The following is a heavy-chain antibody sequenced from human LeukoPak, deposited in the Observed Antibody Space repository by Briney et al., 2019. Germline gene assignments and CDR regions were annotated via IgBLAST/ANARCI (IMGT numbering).Heavy chain of an antibody. CDR1: GGSISSGSYY. D-gene: IGHD3-22*01. CDR2: IYTSGST. J-gene: IGHJ2*01. CDR3: ARETYYYDSSGYYNYWYFDL. V-gene: IGHV4-61*02. Sequence: PSETLSLTCTVSGGSISSGSYYWSWIRQPAGKGLEWIGRIYTSGSTNYNPSLKSRVTISVDTSKNQFSLKLSSVTAADTAVYYCARETYYYDSSGYYNYWYFDLWGRGTLVTVSS.